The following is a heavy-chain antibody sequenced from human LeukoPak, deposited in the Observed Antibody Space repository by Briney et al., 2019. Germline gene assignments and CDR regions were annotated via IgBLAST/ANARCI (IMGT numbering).Heavy chain of an antibody. J-gene: IGHJ4*02. CDR1: GFNFTGYW. CDR2: IYSDGRSL. CDR3: ARGRGLGELAVASFDS. V-gene: IGHV3-74*03. D-gene: IGHD6-19*01. Sequence: GGSLRLSCAGSGFNFTGYWMHWVRQPPGKGLVWISRIYSDGRSLTYADSVMGRFTISRDNANNMLYLKMNSLRAEDTAVYYCARGRGLGELAVASFDSWGQGTLVTVSS.